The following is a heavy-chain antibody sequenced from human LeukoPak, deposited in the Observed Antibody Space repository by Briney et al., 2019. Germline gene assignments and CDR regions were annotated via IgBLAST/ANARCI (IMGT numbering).Heavy chain of an antibody. J-gene: IGHJ3*02. CDR1: GGSFSGYY. V-gene: IGHV4-34*01. D-gene: IGHD3-16*01. Sequence: SETLSLTCAVYGGSFSGYYWSWIRQPPGKGLEWVGEINHSGSTNYNPSLKSRVTISVDTSKNQFSLKLSSVTAADTAVYYCARASVGGDAFDIWGQGTMVTVSS. CDR3: ARASVGGDAFDI. CDR2: INHSGST.